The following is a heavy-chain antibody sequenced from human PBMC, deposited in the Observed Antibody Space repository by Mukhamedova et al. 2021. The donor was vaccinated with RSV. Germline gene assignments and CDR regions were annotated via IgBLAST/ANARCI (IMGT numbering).Heavy chain of an antibody. CDR3: ARGTTVVTLPFHY. J-gene: IGHJ4*02. D-gene: IGHD4-23*01. CDR2: INPNSGGT. Sequence: VRQAPGQGLEWMGWINPNSGGTNYAQKFQGWVTMTRDTSISTAYMELSRLISDDTAVYYCARGTTVVTLPFHYWGQGTLVTVPS. V-gene: IGHV1-2*04.